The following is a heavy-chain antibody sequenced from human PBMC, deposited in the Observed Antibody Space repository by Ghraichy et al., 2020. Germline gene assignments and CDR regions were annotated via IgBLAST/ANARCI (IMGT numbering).Heavy chain of an antibody. J-gene: IGHJ4*02. Sequence: GALRLSCVGSGFNFANAWMDWVRQAPGRGLEWVGRIKTKSDGGTIDYAAPVKGRFIISREDSKNTLYLQMTGLKAEDTGVYYCVTEADDTTYFDFWGRGNLVTVSS. D-gene: IGHD1-1*01. CDR3: VTEADDTTYFDF. CDR1: GFNFANAW. CDR2: IKTKSDGGTI. V-gene: IGHV3-15*07.